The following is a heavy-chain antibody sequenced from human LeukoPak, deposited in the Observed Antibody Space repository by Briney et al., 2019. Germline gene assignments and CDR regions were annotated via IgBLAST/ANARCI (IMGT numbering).Heavy chain of an antibody. J-gene: IGHJ6*03. CDR1: GGSISSYY. Sequence: SETLSLTCTVSGGSISSYYWSWIRQPPGKGLEWIGYIYYSGSTNYNPSLKSRVTISVDTSKNQFPLKLSSVTAADTAVYYCARGHFRYSSGWYRGGPYYYYMDVWGKGTTVTVSS. CDR3: ARGHFRYSSGWYRGGPYYYYMDV. D-gene: IGHD6-19*01. V-gene: IGHV4-59*01. CDR2: IYYSGST.